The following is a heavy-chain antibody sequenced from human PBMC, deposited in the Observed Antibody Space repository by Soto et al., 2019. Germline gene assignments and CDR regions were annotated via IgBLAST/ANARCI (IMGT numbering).Heavy chain of an antibody. CDR3: ARGYCSSGVCVVVTRGSDAFDI. D-gene: IGHD2-15*01. Sequence: VQLVESGGGLVRPGGSLRLSCAASGFPFSSYGMHWVRQAPGKGLEWVAVIWYDGSNKYYADSVKGRFTISRDNSKNTLYLQMNSLRAEDTAVYYCARGYCSSGVCVVVTRGSDAFDIWGQGTMVTVSS. CDR1: GFPFSSYG. CDR2: IWYDGSNK. J-gene: IGHJ3*02. V-gene: IGHV3-33*08.